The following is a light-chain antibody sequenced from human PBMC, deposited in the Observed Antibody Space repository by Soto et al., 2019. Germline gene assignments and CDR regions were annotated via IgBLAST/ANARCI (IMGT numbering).Light chain of an antibody. Sequence: DIQMTQSPSTLSASVGDRVTITCRASQSISSWLAWYQQKPGKAPKLLIYKASSLESGVPSRFSGSASGTEFTLTISSLQPDDFATYYCQQYNSYSRTLGQGAKVDIK. CDR1: QSISSW. CDR2: KAS. V-gene: IGKV1-5*03. J-gene: IGKJ1*01. CDR3: QQYNSYSRT.